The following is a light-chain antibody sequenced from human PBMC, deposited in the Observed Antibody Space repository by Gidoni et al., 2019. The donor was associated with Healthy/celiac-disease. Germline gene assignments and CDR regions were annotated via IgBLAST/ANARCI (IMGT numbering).Light chain of an antibody. CDR2: AAS. J-gene: IGKJ4*01. Sequence: DIQMTQSPSSLSASVGDRFTITCRASQSISSYLNWYQQKPGKAPKILIYAASSLQSGVPSRFSGSGSGTDFTLTISSLQPEDFATYYCQQSYSTLQLTFGGGTKVEIK. CDR1: QSISSY. V-gene: IGKV1-39*01. CDR3: QQSYSTLQLT.